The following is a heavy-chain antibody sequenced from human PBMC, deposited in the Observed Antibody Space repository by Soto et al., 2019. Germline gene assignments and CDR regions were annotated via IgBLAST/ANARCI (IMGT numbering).Heavy chain of an antibody. CDR1: GGSISSSNW. D-gene: IGHD6-13*01. CDR3: ARVTPTAAAGTGIDY. J-gene: IGHJ4*02. CDR2: IYHSGST. V-gene: IGHV4-4*02. Sequence: QVQLQESGPGLVKPSGTLSLTCAVSGGSISSSNWWSWVRQPPGKGLEWIGEIYHSGSTNYNPSLKSRFTISVDKSKNQFSLKLSSVTAADTAVYYCARVTPTAAAGTGIDYWGQGTLVTVSS.